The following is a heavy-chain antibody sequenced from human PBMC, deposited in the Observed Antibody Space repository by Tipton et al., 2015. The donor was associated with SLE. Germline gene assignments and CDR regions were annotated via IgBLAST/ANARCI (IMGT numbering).Heavy chain of an antibody. D-gene: IGHD3-22*01. CDR3: ASAVVVNNDWYFDL. V-gene: IGHV4-38-2*01. CDR1: GYSISSGYY. CDR2: IYHSGST. Sequence: TLSLTCAVSGYSISSGYYWGWIRQPPGKGLEWIGSIYHSGSTYSNPSLKSRVTISVDTSKNQFSLKLSCGTAADTAVYYCASAVVVNNDWYFDLWGRGTLVTVSS. J-gene: IGHJ2*01.